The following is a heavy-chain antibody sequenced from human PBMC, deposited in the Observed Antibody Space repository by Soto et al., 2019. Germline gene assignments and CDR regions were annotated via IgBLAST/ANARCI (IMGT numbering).Heavy chain of an antibody. CDR3: MKVRAY. J-gene: IGHJ4*02. V-gene: IGHV3-23*04. Sequence: EVKLVESGGGLVQPGGSLRISCKVSGFMFSDYAMTWVRQAPGKGLEWVSSIGKSGSDRDYADSVKGRFTISRDNTENTVYLQRDSLKVEDTALYFCMKVRAYWGQGTQVTVS. CDR2: IGKSGSDR. CDR1: GFMFSDYA.